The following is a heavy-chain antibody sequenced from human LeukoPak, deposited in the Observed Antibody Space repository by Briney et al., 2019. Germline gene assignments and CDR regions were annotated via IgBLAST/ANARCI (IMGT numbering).Heavy chain of an antibody. CDR3: ARPIVGATGFDY. V-gene: IGHV1-2*02. D-gene: IGHD1-26*01. CDR1: GYTFTGYY. CDR2: INPNSGGT. J-gene: IGHJ4*02. Sequence: GASVKVSCKASGYTFTGYYMHWVRQVPGQGLEWMGWINPNSGGTNYAQKFQGRVTMTRDTSTSTVYMELSSLRSEDTAVYYCARPIVGATGFDYWGQGTLVTVSS.